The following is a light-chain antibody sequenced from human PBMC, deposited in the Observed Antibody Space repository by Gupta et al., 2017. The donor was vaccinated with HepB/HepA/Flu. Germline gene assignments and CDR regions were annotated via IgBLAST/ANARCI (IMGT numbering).Light chain of an antibody. CDR2: RNN. J-gene: IGLJ2*01. CDR1: SSNIGSNY. Sequence: QSVLTQPTSASGTPGQMVTISCSGSSSNIGSNYVYWYQQLPGTAPKLLIYRNNQRPSGVPDRFSGSKSGTSASLAISGLRSEDEADYYCAAWDDSLSGLVVFGGGTKLTVL. CDR3: AAWDDSLSGLVV. V-gene: IGLV1-47*01.